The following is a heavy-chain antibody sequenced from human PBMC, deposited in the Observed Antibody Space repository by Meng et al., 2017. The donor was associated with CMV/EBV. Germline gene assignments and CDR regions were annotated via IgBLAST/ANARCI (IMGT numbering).Heavy chain of an antibody. J-gene: IGHJ6*02. CDR3: AKDISSVYKPYYYYGMDV. CDR2: INHSGST. D-gene: IGHD1-14*01. CDR1: GGSFSGYY. V-gene: IGHV4-34*01. Sequence: SETLSLTCAVYGGSFSGYYWSWIRQPPGKGLEWIGEINHSGSTNYNPSLKSRVTISVDTSKNQFSLKLSSVTAADTALYYCAKDISSVYKPYYYYGMDVWGQGTTVTVSS.